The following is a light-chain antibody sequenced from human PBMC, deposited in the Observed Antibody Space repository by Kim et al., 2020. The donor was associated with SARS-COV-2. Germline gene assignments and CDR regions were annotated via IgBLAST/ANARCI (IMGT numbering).Light chain of an antibody. CDR1: QVSNQY. CDR3: QSSDSSDTFWV. Sequence: TGRTSRSPCSGGQVSNQYAYCCHQKPGQAPVLVIYEDTERPSGIPERFSGSTSGTTVTLTISGVQAEDEADYYGQSSDSSDTFWVFGGGTQLTVL. CDR2: EDT. J-gene: IGLJ3*02. V-gene: IGLV3-25*03.